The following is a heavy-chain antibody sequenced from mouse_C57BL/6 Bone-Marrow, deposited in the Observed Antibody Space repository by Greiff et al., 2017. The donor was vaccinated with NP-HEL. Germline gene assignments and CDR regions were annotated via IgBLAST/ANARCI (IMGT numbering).Heavy chain of an antibody. Sequence: QVQLQQSGAELMKPGASVKLSCKATGYTFTGYWIEWVKQRPGHGLEWIGEILPGSGNTYYNEKFKGKATLTADKSSSTAYMELRSLTSVDSAVYFCARGGHWGQGTTLTVSS. V-gene: IGHV1-9*01. CDR1: GYTFTGYW. CDR3: ARGGH. CDR2: ILPGSGNT. J-gene: IGHJ2*01.